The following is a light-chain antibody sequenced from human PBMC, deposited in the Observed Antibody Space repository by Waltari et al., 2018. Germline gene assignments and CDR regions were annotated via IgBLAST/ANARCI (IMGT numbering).Light chain of an antibody. V-gene: IGKV3-20*01. CDR2: DSS. Sequence: EILLTQSPGTLSLSPGERATLSCTASQSVSSSYLTWYQQKPGQAPRLLIYDSSTRATGIADRFSGSGSGTDFTLTISRLEPEDFAVYYCQHYDGSTPLTFGGGTKVEIK. CDR3: QHYDGSTPLT. CDR1: QSVSSSY. J-gene: IGKJ4*01.